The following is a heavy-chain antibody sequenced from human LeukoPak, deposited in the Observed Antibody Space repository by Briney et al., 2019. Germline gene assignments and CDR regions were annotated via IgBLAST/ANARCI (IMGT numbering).Heavy chain of an antibody. CDR3: ARQAMVRGVPPCYMDV. Sequence: PSETLSLTCAVSGYSISSSYYWGWIRQPPGKGLEWIGSIYYSGSTYYNPSLKSRVTISVDTSKNQFSLKLSSVTAADTAVYYCARQAMVRGVPPCYMDVWGKGTTVTVSS. CDR1: GYSISSSYY. CDR2: IYYSGST. J-gene: IGHJ6*03. D-gene: IGHD3-10*01. V-gene: IGHV4-38-2*01.